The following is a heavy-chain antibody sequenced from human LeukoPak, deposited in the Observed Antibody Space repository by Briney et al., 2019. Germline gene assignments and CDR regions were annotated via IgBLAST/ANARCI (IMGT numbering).Heavy chain of an antibody. CDR1: GGSFSGYY. Sequence: PSETLSLTCAVYGGSFSGYYWSWIRQPPGKGLEWIGEINHSGSTNYNPSLKSRVTISVDTSKNQFSLKLSSVTAADTAVYYCARHSPYSSSWYLDYWGQGTLVTVSS. J-gene: IGHJ4*02. V-gene: IGHV4-34*01. D-gene: IGHD6-13*01. CDR3: ARHSPYSSSWYLDY. CDR2: INHSGST.